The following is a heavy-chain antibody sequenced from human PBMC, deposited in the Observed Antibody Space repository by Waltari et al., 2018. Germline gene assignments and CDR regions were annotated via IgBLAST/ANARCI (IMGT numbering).Heavy chain of an antibody. Sequence: QVQLQESGPGLVKPSETLSLTCTVSGGSISNYYWSWIWQSPGKGLEWIGSIYYSGSTNYNPSLKSRVTLSVDTSKNHFSLKLSSVTAADTALYYCARQGHYDFWTGYYLFDYWGQGTLVTVSS. D-gene: IGHD3-3*01. J-gene: IGHJ4*02. CDR3: ARQGHYDFWTGYYLFDY. CDR1: GGSISNYY. CDR2: IYYSGST. V-gene: IGHV4-59*08.